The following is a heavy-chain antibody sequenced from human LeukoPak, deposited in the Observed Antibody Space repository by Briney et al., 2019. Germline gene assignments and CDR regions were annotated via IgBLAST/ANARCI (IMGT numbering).Heavy chain of an antibody. CDR3: ARHRGSSWNYFDY. J-gene: IGHJ4*02. CDR1: GGCISSYY. CDR2: VFYSGST. Sequence: SETLSLTCSVSGGCISSYYRSWIRQPPGKELEWIGYVFYSGSTSYNPSLKSRVTISVDTSKNQFSLKLTSVTAADTAAYYCARHRGSSWNYFDYWGQGTLVTVSS. D-gene: IGHD6-13*01. V-gene: IGHV4-59*08.